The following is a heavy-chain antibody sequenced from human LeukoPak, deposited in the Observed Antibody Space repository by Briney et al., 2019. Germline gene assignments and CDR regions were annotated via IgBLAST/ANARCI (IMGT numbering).Heavy chain of an antibody. CDR1: GGSISSSSYY. J-gene: IGHJ4*02. CDR3: ARGVYGGKPAFDY. D-gene: IGHD4-23*01. Sequence: SETLSLTCTVSGGSISSSSYYWGWIRQPPGKGLEWIGSIYYSGSTNYNPSLKSRVTISVDTSKNQFSLKLSSVTAADTAVYYCARGVYGGKPAFDYWGQGTLVTVSS. CDR2: IYYSGST. V-gene: IGHV4-39*07.